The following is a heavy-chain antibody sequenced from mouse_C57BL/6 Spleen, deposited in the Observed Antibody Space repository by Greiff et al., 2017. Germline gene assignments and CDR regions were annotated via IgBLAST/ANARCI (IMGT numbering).Heavy chain of an antibody. V-gene: IGHV1-55*01. CDR1: GYTFTSYW. CDR2: IYPGSGST. Sequence: QVQLQQPGAELVKPGASVKMSCKASGYTFTSYWITWVKQRPGQGLEWIGAIYPGSGSTNYNEKFKDKATFTVDKSSSTAYMQLSSLTSEDSAVYYWARWYSNHYYAMDYWGQGTSVTVSS. J-gene: IGHJ4*01. D-gene: IGHD2-5*01. CDR3: ARWYSNHYYAMDY.